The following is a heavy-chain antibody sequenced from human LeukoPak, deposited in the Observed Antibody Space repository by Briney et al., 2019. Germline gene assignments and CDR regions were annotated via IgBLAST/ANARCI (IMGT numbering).Heavy chain of an antibody. V-gene: IGHV3-30*04. CDR2: ISYDGSNK. J-gene: IGHJ3*02. Sequence: GGSLRLSCAASGFTFNSYAMHWVRQAPGKGLEWVAVISYDGSNKYYADSVKGRFTISRDNSKNTLYLQMNSLRAEDTAVYYCAKDLTGGYSYGPDAFDIWGQGTMVTVSS. CDR1: GFTFNSYA. CDR3: AKDLTGGYSYGPDAFDI. D-gene: IGHD5-18*01.